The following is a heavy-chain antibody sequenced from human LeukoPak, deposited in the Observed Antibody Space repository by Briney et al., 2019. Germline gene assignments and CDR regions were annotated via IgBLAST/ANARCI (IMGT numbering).Heavy chain of an antibody. CDR3: ARTYVDTFDL. V-gene: IGHV4-31*03. J-gene: IGHJ2*01. CDR1: GASISSGGYY. D-gene: IGHD5-18*01. Sequence: SQTLSLTCIVSGASISSGGYYWSWIRQHPGKGLEWIGYIYYSGTTYYNPSLKSRLTISVDTSKNQFSLKLTSVTAADTAVYYCARTYVDTFDLWGRGTLVTVSS. CDR2: IYYSGTT.